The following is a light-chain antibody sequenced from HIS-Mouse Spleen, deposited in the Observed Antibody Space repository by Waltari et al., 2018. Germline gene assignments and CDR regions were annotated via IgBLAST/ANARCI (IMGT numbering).Light chain of an antibody. CDR1: ALPKKY. CDR3: YSTDSSGNHRV. Sequence: SYELPQPPSVSLSPGQTARITCSGDALPKKYAYWYQQQSGQAPVLVIYEDSKRPSGIPERFSGSSSGTMATLTISGAQVEDEADYYCYSTDSSGNHRVFGGGTKLTVL. V-gene: IGLV3-10*01. J-gene: IGLJ2*01. CDR2: EDS.